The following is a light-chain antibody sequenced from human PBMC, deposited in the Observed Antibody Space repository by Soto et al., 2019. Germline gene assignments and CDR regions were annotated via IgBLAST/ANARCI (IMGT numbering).Light chain of an antibody. CDR2: DAS. V-gene: IGKV3-11*01. CDR1: QSVSSY. J-gene: IGKJ5*01. CDR3: QQRSNWIT. Sequence: EIVLTQSPATLSLSPGEMATLSCRASQSVSSYLAWYQQKPGQAPRLLIYDASNRATGIPARFSGSGSGTDFTLTISSLEPEDFAVYYCQQRSNWITFGQGTRL.